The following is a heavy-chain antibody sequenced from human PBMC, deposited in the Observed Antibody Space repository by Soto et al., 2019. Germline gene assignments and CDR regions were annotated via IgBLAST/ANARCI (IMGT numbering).Heavy chain of an antibody. J-gene: IGHJ4*02. Sequence: QVQLVQSGAEVKKPGSSVKVSCKASGGTFSSYAISWVRQAPGQRLEWMGGIIPIFGTANYAQKFQGRVTITADESTSTAYMELSSLRSEDMAVYYCARDRLGYCSGGSCYYTDYWGQGTLVTVSS. CDR2: IIPIFGTA. D-gene: IGHD2-15*01. CDR1: GGTFSSYA. CDR3: ARDRLGYCSGGSCYYTDY. V-gene: IGHV1-69*01.